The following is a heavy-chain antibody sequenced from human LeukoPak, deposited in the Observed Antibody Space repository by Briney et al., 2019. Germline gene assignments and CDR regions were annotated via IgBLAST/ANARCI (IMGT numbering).Heavy chain of an antibody. Sequence: SVKVSCKASGYTFTGYYMHWVRQAPGQGLEWMGRIIPILGIANYAQKFQGRVTITADKSTSTAYMELSSLRSEDTAVYYCARDAGSYFHYWGQGTLVTVSS. V-gene: IGHV1-69*04. D-gene: IGHD1-26*01. J-gene: IGHJ4*02. CDR1: GYTFTGYY. CDR2: IIPILGIA. CDR3: ARDAGSYFHY.